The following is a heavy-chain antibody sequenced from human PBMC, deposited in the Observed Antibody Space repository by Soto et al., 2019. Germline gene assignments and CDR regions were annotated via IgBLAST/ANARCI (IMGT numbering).Heavy chain of an antibody. Sequence: QVQLVQSGAEVTKPGSSVKVSCKAPGGNFSSNGIRWVRQAPGQGLELMGGIIPTFGTTNYAHKFRGRVTFTADESTGTAYMELSSLRSDDTAVYYCAGASDSTWYNWLDPWGQGTLVTVSS. CDR3: AGASDSTWYNWLDP. D-gene: IGHD4-4*01. CDR1: GGNFSSNG. J-gene: IGHJ5*02. CDR2: IIPTFGTT. V-gene: IGHV1-69*01.